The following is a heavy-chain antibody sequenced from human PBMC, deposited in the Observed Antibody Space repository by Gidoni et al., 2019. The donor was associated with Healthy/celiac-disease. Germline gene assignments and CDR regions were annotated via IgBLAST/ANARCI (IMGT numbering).Heavy chain of an antibody. CDR2: ISSSSSYI. J-gene: IGHJ4*02. D-gene: IGHD5-12*01. CDR3: ARNFAMVATTDY. CDR1: GFTFSSYS. Sequence: EVQLVESGGGLVKPGGSLRLSCAASGFTFSSYSMNWVRQAPGKGLEWVSSISSSSSYIYYADSVKGRFTISRDNAKNSLYLQMNSLRAEDTAVYYCARNFAMVATTDYWGQGTLVTVSS. V-gene: IGHV3-21*01.